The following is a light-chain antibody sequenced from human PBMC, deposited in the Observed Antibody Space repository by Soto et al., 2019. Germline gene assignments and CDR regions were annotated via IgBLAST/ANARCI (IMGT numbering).Light chain of an antibody. CDR1: SSDVGGYNF. CDR3: TSYTSSITYV. Sequence: QSVLTQPASVSGSPGQSITISCTGTSSDVGGYNFVSWYQHHPGKAPKLIIYDVTNRPSGISNRFSGSKSGNTASLTISGLQAEEEADYYCTSYTSSITYVFGTGTNGTV. J-gene: IGLJ1*01. V-gene: IGLV2-14*03. CDR2: DVT.